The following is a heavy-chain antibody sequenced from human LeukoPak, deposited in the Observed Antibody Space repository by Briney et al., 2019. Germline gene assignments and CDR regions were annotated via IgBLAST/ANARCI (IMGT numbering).Heavy chain of an antibody. J-gene: IGHJ4*02. D-gene: IGHD3-22*01. CDR1: GFTFTNAW. CDR2: IKSKTDGGTT. Sequence: GSLRLSCAASGFTFTNAWMSWVRQAPGKGLEWVGRIKSKTDGGTTDYAAPVKGRFTISRDYSKNAFYLQMNSLKTEDTAVYYCISDYYDRDYWGQGTLVTVSS. CDR3: ISDYYDRDY. V-gene: IGHV3-15*01.